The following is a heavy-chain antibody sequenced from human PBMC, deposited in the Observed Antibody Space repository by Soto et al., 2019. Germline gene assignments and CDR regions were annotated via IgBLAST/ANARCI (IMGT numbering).Heavy chain of an antibody. D-gene: IGHD6-13*01. CDR2: ISYDGTNK. CDR1: GFTFRSYA. J-gene: IGHJ4*02. CDR3: ARGDSNSWSDF. Sequence: QVQLVESGGGVVQPGRSLRLSCAASGFTFRSYAMDWVRQAPGKGLEWVAVISYDGTNKYYADSVKGRFTISRDNFKNTLSLQMNSLRPDDTAVYYCARGDSNSWSDFWGQGTLVTVSS. V-gene: IGHV3-30*01.